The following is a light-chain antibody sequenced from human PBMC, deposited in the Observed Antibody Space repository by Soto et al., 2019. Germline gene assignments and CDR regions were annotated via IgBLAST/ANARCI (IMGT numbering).Light chain of an antibody. J-gene: IGLJ1*01. Sequence: QSALTQPPSASGSPGQSVTISCTGTSSDVGAYDYVSWYQQHPGKAPKLMIYEINKRPSGVPDRFSGSKSGNTASLTVSGLQDEEEADYYCSSFAGSNNFPYVFGTGTKLTVL. CDR3: SSFAGSNNFPYV. CDR1: SSDVGAYDY. V-gene: IGLV2-8*01. CDR2: EIN.